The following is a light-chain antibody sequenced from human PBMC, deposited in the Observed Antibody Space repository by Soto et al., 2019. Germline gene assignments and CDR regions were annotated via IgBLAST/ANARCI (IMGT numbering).Light chain of an antibody. CDR3: QQYNNWPPYT. CDR1: QSIGSK. V-gene: IGKV3-15*01. Sequence: EIQMTQSPATLSASPGDRATLSCRASQSIGSKLAWYQQKPGQAPRLLIYGASTRVTGSPPRFSGTGSGTEFTLTISSLQSEDFAVYYCQQYNNWPPYTFGQGTKLEIK. CDR2: GAS. J-gene: IGKJ2*01.